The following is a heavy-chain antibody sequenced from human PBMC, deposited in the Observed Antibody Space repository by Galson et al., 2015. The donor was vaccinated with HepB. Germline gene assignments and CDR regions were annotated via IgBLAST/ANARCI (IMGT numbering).Heavy chain of an antibody. D-gene: IGHD1-26*01. CDR2: IYPSGNT. CDR3: ARERELLRGDAFGI. J-gene: IGHJ3*02. Sequence: ETLSLTCTVSGGSITNYYWTWIRQPAGKGLEWIGRIYPSGNTNYNPSLKSRVTLSLDTSKNQFSLKLSSVTAADTALYYCARERELLRGDAFGIWGHGTMVTVSS. V-gene: IGHV4-4*07. CDR1: GGSITNYY.